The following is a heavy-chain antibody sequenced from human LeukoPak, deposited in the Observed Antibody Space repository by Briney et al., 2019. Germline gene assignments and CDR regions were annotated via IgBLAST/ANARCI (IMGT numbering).Heavy chain of an antibody. CDR1: GFTFSSYA. V-gene: IGHV3-30-3*01. D-gene: IGHD3-22*01. Sequence: GGSLRLSCAASGFTFSSYAMHWVRQAPGKGLEWVAVISYDGSNKYYADSVKGRSTISRDNSKNTLYLQMNSLRAEDTAVYYCARTTYYYDSSGYYYENWGQGTLVTVSS. CDR2: ISYDGSNK. J-gene: IGHJ4*02. CDR3: ARTTYYYDSSGYYYEN.